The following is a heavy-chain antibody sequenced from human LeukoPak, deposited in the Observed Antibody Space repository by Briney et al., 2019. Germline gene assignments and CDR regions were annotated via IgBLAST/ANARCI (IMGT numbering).Heavy chain of an antibody. CDR1: GGTFSSYA. J-gene: IGHJ5*02. CDR2: IIPIFGTA. V-gene: IGHV1-69*13. CDR3: AILPPIVVVPAAQGENWFDP. D-gene: IGHD2-2*01. Sequence: ASVTVSFTASGGTFSSYAISWVRQAPGQGLEWMGGIIPIFGTANYAQKFQGRVTITADESTSTAYMELSSLRSEDTAVYYCAILPPIVVVPAAQGENWFDPWGQGTLVTVSS.